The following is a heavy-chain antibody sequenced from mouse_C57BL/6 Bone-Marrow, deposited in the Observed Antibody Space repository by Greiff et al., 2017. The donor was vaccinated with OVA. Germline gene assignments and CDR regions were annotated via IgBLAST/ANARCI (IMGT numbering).Heavy chain of an antibody. D-gene: IGHD1-1*01. J-gene: IGHJ3*01. CDR2: ISNLAYSI. CDR3: ARRDYYGSSWAWFAY. V-gene: IGHV5-15*04. Sequence: EVKLVESGGGLVQPGGSLKLSCAASGFTFSDHGMAWVRQAPRKGPEWVAFISNLAYSIYYADTVTGRFTISRENAKNTLYLEMSSLRSEDTAMYYCARRDYYGSSWAWFAYWGQGTLVTVSA. CDR1: GFTFSDHG.